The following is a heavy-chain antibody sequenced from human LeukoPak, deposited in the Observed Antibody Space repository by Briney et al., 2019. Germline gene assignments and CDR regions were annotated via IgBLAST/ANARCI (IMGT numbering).Heavy chain of an antibody. CDR3: AGPHYISGWLDY. V-gene: IGHV4-59*02. D-gene: IGHD6-19*01. CDR1: GGSVSIFY. Sequence: SETLSLTCRFSGGSVSIFYWTWLRQTPGKGLEWVGYIYSYGSATYNPSLRSRLTMSIDTSKNQFSLKLSSVTAADTAVYYCAGPHYISGWLDYWGRGTLVTVSS. CDR2: IYSYGSA. J-gene: IGHJ1*01.